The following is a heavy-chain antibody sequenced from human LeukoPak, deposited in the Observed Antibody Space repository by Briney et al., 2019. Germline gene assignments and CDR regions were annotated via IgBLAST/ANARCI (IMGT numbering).Heavy chain of an antibody. Sequence: SETLSLTCTFSGDSFSSYYWTWIRQPPGMGLEWIGHIVYSGTTNYNPSLKSRVTISLDTSKNQFSLKLSSVTAADTAVYYCARARYSNYGVAYYYYMDVWGKGTTVTVSS. CDR3: ARARYSNYGVAYYYYMDV. J-gene: IGHJ6*03. V-gene: IGHV4-59*01. D-gene: IGHD4-11*01. CDR1: GDSFSSYY. CDR2: IVYSGTT.